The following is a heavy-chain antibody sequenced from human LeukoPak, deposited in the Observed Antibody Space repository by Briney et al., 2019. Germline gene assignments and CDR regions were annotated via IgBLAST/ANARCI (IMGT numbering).Heavy chain of an antibody. CDR1: GHTFTSYY. CDR3: ARVSRRKAFDI. CDR2: INPSGGST. Sequence: ASVRVSCKASGHTFTSYYMHWVRQAPGQGLEWMGIINPSGGSTSYAQKFQGRVTMTRDTSTSTVYMELSSLRSEDTAVYYCARVSRRKAFDIWGQGTMVTVSS. V-gene: IGHV1-46*01. J-gene: IGHJ3*02.